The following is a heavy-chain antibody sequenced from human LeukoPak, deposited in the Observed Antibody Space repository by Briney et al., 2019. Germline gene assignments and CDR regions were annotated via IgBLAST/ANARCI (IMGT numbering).Heavy chain of an antibody. CDR2: IYWDDDK. D-gene: IGHD6-19*01. J-gene: IGHJ4*02. CDR3: AHITNAAPYSSGWTDYFDY. V-gene: IGHV2-5*02. Sequence: SGPTLVKPTQTLTLTCTFSGFSLSTSGVGVGWIRQPPGKALEWLALIYWDDDKRYSPSLKSRLTITKGTSKNQVVLTMTNMDPVDTATYYCAHITNAAPYSSGWTDYFDYWGQGTLVTVSS. CDR1: GFSLSTSGVG.